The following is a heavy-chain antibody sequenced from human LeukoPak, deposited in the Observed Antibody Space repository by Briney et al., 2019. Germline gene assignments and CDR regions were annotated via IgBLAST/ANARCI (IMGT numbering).Heavy chain of an antibody. J-gene: IGHJ6*03. D-gene: IGHD2-15*01. V-gene: IGHV1-18*01. Sequence: ASVKVSCKASGHTFTSYGISWVRQAPGQGLEWMGWISAYNGNTNYAQKLQGRVTMTTDTSTSTAYMELSSLRSEDTAVYYCARGTRVDILPRRQYYYYYYYMDVWGKGTTVTVSS. CDR2: ISAYNGNT. CDR1: GHTFTSYG. CDR3: ARGTRVDILPRRQYYYYYYYMDV.